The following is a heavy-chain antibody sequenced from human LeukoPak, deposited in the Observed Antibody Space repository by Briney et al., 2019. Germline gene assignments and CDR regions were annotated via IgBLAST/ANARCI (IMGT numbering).Heavy chain of an antibody. CDR1: GFTFSNAC. J-gene: IGHJ4*02. CDR2: IKGKTDGGTT. D-gene: IGHD5-18*01. CDR3: TTGTWIQLWLADY. V-gene: IGHV3-15*01. Sequence: PGGSLRLSCAASGFTFSNACMSWVRQAPGKGLKWVGHIKGKTDGGTTDYAAPVQGRFTISRDDSKNTLSLQMNSLKTEDTAVYYCTTGTWIQLWLADYWGQGTLVTVSS.